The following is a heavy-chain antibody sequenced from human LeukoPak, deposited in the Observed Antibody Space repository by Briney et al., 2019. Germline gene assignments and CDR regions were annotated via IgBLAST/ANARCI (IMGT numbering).Heavy chain of an antibody. J-gene: IGHJ4*02. D-gene: IGHD4-17*01. Sequence: ASVKVSCKASGYTFTGYYMHWVRQAPGQGLEWMGWINPNSGGTNYAQKFQGRVTMARDTSISTAYMELSRLRSDDTAVYYCARGAFGDYDYYFDYWGQGTLVTVSS. CDR2: INPNSGGT. CDR1: GYTFTGYY. V-gene: IGHV1-2*02. CDR3: ARGAFGDYDYYFDY.